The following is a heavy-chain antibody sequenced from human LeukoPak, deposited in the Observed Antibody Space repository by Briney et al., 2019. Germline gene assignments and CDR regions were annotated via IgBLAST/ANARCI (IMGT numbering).Heavy chain of an antibody. D-gene: IGHD2/OR15-2a*01. V-gene: IGHV3-53*05. CDR2: IYSGGST. Sequence: PGGSLRLSCAASGFTISSYYMSWVRQAPGKGLEWVSVIYSGGSTCYADSVKGRFTISRDDSKNTLYLQMNSLRGDDTAVYYCAKEVLNRPTEGYWGQGTLVTVSS. CDR3: AKEVLNRPTEGY. CDR1: GFTISSYY. J-gene: IGHJ4*02.